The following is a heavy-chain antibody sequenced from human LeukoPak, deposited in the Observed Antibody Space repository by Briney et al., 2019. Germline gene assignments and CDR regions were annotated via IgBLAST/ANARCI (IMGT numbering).Heavy chain of an antibody. V-gene: IGHV4-39*01. D-gene: IGHD3-3*01. CDR1: GGSISTSSYY. J-gene: IGHJ4*02. Sequence: SDTLSLTCTVSGGSISTSSYYWGWIRQTPGKGLEWIGSMYYSGSTYYNPSLKSRVTISVDTSKNQFSLKLSSVTAADTALYYCASNEWSGYYFDYWGQGTLVTVSS. CDR3: ASNEWSGYYFDY. CDR2: MYYSGST.